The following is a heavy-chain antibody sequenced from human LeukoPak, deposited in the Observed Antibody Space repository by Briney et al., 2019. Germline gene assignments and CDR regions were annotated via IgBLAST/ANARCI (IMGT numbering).Heavy chain of an antibody. CDR1: GGSISSGSYY. CDR2: MYTSGSS. V-gene: IGHV4-61*02. J-gene: IGHJ6*03. Sequence: KPSETLSLTCTVSGGSISSGSYYWSWIRQPAGKGLEWIGRMYTSGSSNYSPSLKSRVTISVDTSKNQFSLKLSSVTAADTAVYYCARDRPRLRGYSYGYYYYMDVWGKGTTVTVSS. CDR3: ARDRPRLRGYSYGYYYYMDV. D-gene: IGHD5-18*01.